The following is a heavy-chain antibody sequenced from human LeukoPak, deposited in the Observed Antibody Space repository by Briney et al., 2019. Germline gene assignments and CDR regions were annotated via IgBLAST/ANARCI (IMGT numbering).Heavy chain of an antibody. CDR2: ISSSSSYI. V-gene: IGHV3-21*01. Sequence: GGSLRLSCAASGFTFSSYSMNWVRQAPGKGLEWVSSISSSSSYIYYADSVKGRFTISRDNAKNSLYLQMNSLRAEDTAVYYCARDRDSGSYYNQGIDYWGQGTLVTVSS. CDR1: GFTFSSYS. J-gene: IGHJ4*02. CDR3: ARDRDSGSYYNQGIDY. D-gene: IGHD3-10*01.